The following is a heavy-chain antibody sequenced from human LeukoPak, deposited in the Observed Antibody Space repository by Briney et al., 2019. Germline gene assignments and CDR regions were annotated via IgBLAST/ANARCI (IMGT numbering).Heavy chain of an antibody. D-gene: IGHD3-10*01. Sequence: SETLSLTCTVSGGSISSYYWSWIRQPPGKGLEWIGYIYYSGSTNYNPSLKSRVTISVDTSKNQFSLKLSSVTAADTAVYYCARRGYYGSGDVWGQGTTVTVSS. V-gene: IGHV4-59*08. CDR3: ARRGYYGSGDV. J-gene: IGHJ6*02. CDR2: IYYSGST. CDR1: GGSISSYY.